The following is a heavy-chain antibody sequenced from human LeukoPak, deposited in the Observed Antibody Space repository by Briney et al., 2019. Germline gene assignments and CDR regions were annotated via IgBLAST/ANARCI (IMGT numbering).Heavy chain of an antibody. CDR1: GFTFSSYA. D-gene: IGHD3-10*01. J-gene: IGHJ4*02. V-gene: IGHV3-23*01. CDR2: ISGSGGST. CDR3: ALASMVQGVTFDY. Sequence: GGSLRLSCAASGFTFSSYAMSWVRQAPGKGLEWVSAISGSGGSTYYADSVKGRFAISRDNSENTLYLQMNSLRAEDTAVYYCALASMVQGVTFDYWGQGTLVTVSS.